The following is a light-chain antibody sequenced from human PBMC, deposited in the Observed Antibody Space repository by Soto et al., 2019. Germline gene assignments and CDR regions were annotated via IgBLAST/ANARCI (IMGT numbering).Light chain of an antibody. CDR3: QQRSNWPRT. J-gene: IGKJ1*01. V-gene: IGKV3-11*01. Sequence: IVLTQSPVTLSLSPGERATLSCRASQNISSYLIWYQQKPGQSPRLLMYDVSNRATGIPARFSGSGSGTDFTLTISSLEPEDLAVYYCQQRSNWPRTFGQGTKVDSK. CDR2: DVS. CDR1: QNISSY.